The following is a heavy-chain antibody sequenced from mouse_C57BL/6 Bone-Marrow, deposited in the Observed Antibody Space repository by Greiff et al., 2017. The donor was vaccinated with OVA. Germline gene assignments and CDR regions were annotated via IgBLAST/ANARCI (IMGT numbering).Heavy chain of an antibody. CDR3: ARHEGLFAY. D-gene: IGHD3-3*01. CDR1: GFTFSSYG. J-gene: IGHJ3*01. CDR2: ISSGGSYT. Sequence: EVMLVESGGDLVKPGGSLKLSCAASGFTFSSYGMSWVRQTPDKRLEWVATISSGGSYTYYPDSVKGRFTISRDNAKNTLYLQMSSLKSEDTAMYYCARHEGLFAYWGQGTLVTVSA. V-gene: IGHV5-6*01.